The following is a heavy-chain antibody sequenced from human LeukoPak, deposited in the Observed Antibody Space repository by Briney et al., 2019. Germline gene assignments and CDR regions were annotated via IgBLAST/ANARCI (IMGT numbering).Heavy chain of an antibody. CDR3: ARGYYDFWSGYYYYFDY. J-gene: IGHJ4*02. D-gene: IGHD3-3*01. V-gene: IGHV3-23*01. CDR1: GFTFSSYA. Sequence: PGGSLRLSFAASGFTFSSYAMSWVRQAPGKGLEWVSAISGSDGSTYYADSVKGRFTISRDNSKNTLYLQMNSLRAEDTAVYYCARGYYDFWSGYYYYFDYWGQGTLVTVSS. CDR2: ISGSDGST.